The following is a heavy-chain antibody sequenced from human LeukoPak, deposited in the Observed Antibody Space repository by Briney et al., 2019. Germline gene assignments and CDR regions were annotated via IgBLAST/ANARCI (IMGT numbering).Heavy chain of an antibody. CDR2: INPNSGDT. D-gene: IGHD6-19*01. CDR1: GYTFTAYY. CDR3: ARDQVYNSAHGVIDY. J-gene: IGHJ4*02. Sequence: ASVKVSCKTAGYTFTAYYMHWVRQAPGQGLEWRGWINPNSGDTNYAQKFQGRVTMTRDTSISTAYMELTRLRSDDTAVYYCARDQVYNSAHGVIDYWGQGTLVTVSS. V-gene: IGHV1-2*02.